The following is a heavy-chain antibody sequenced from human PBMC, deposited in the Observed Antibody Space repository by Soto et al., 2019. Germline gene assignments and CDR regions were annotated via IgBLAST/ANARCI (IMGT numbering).Heavy chain of an antibody. V-gene: IGHV1-18*01. J-gene: IGHJ4*02. D-gene: IGHD1-1*01. CDR1: GYGFTTYG. CDR2: ISAHNGNT. CDR3: ARGRYGDY. Sequence: QVHLVQSGAEVKKPGASVKVSCKGSGYGFTTYGITWVRQAPGQGLEWMAWISAHNGNTNYAQKLQGRVTVTGDTSTSTAYMELRSLRSDVTAVYYCARGRYGDYWGQGALVTVSS.